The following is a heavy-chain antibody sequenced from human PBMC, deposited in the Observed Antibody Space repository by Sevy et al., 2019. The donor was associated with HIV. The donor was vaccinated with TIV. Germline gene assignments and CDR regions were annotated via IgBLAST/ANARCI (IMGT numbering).Heavy chain of an antibody. Sequence: ASVKVSCKASGYTFTSYGISWVRQAPGQGLEWMGWISAYNGNTNYAQKLQGRVTMTTDTSTSTAYMELRSLRFDDTAVYYCAGVAIQYCSGGSCFQNYYYYGMDVWGQGTTVTVSS. V-gene: IGHV1-18*04. CDR2: ISAYNGNT. J-gene: IGHJ6*02. CDR3: AGVAIQYCSGGSCFQNYYYYGMDV. D-gene: IGHD2-15*01. CDR1: GYTFTSYG.